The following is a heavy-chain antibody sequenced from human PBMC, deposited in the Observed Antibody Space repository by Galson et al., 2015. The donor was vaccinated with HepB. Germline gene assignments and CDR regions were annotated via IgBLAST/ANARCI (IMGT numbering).Heavy chain of an antibody. CDR3: ARTRGAAAGIFDY. D-gene: IGHD6-13*01. CDR1: GVAVGWYW. CDR2: INGDGRYT. J-gene: IGHJ4*02. V-gene: IGHV3-74*01. Sequence: SLGLSCAAAGVAVGWYWMHGAHQVPGEGLVWVARINGDGRYTTYADSVKGRFTISRDNAKNTLYLQMNSPRAEDTALYYCARTRGAAAGIFDYWGQGTLVTVSS.